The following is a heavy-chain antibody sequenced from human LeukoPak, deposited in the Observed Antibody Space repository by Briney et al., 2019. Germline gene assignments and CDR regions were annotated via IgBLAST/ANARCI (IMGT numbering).Heavy chain of an antibody. CDR2: IYHSGST. V-gene: IGHV4-38-2*02. CDR3: ARDLIPEGNWSDP. J-gene: IGHJ5*02. CDR1: GYSISSGYY. D-gene: IGHD2-2*02. Sequence: SETLSLTCTVSGYSISSGYYWGWIRQPPGKGLEWIGSIYHSGSTYYNPSLKSRVTISVDTSKNQFSLKLSSVTAADTAVYYCARDLIPEGNWSDPWGQGTLVTVSS.